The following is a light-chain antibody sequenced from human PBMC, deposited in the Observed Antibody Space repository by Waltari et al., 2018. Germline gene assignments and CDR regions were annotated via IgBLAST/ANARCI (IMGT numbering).Light chain of an antibody. CDR3: QQYNSYPWT. J-gene: IGKJ1*01. V-gene: IGKV1-5*03. Sequence: DIQMTQSPSTPSASVEDRVTITCRASQSMSSWLAWDQEKPGKDHKLLIYKASSLDSGVPSRFSGSGSGTEFTLTISSLQPDDFATYYCQQYNSYPWTFGQGTKVEIK. CDR1: QSMSSW. CDR2: KAS.